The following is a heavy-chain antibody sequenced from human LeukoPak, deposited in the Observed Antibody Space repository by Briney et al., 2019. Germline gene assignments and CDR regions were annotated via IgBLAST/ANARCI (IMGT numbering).Heavy chain of an antibody. CDR1: GFTFSSYN. Sequence: PGGSLRLSCAASGFTFSSYNMNWVRLAPGKGLEWVSHIRSSGSMIYYADSVKGRFATSRDNTKNSLYLQMDSLGVEDTAVYFCARTYYDRSGYFYAFDLWGQGTTVTVSS. V-gene: IGHV3-48*01. CDR3: ARTYYDRSGYFYAFDL. J-gene: IGHJ3*01. CDR2: IRSSGSMI. D-gene: IGHD3-22*01.